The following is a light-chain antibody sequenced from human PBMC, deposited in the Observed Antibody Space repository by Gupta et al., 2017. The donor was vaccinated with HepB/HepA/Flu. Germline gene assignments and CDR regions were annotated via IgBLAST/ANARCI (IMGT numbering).Light chain of an antibody. CDR2: WAS. Sequence: IVMTQSPYSLAVSLGERATINCKSSQYVCDNYKNKNKLAWYQQKPGQPPKLLIYWASSRKYGVPDRFSGRGSGKDFTLTISSLQAEDVAVYYCLQDSSTPRTFGQGTKVEIK. CDR3: LQDSSTPRT. CDR1: QYVCDNYKNKNK. V-gene: IGKV4-1*01. J-gene: IGKJ1*01.